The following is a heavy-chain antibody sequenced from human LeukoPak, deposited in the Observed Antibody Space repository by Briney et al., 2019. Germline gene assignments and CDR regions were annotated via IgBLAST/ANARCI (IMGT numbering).Heavy chain of an antibody. J-gene: IGHJ3*02. D-gene: IGHD3-22*01. CDR1: GYTFTSYA. CDR2: INAGNGNT. V-gene: IGHV1-3*03. CDR3: ARGGDYYDSSAAFDI. Sequence: ASVKVSCKASGYTFTSYAMHWVRQAPGQRLEWMGWINAGNGNTKYSQEFQGRVTITRDTPASTAYMELSSLRSEDMAVYYCARGGDYYDSSAAFDIWGQGTMVTVSS.